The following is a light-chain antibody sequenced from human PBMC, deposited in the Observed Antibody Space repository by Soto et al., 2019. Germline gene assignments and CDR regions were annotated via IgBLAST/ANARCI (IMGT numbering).Light chain of an antibody. CDR1: QIISSW. CDR2: DVS. V-gene: IGKV1-5*01. J-gene: IGKJ1*01. Sequence: DIQMTQSPSTLSASVGDRVTITCRASQIISSWLAWYQQKPGKAPKLLIYDVSSLESGVPSRFSGSGSGTEFPLTISSLQPDDYATYYCQQYNTFWTFGQGTKVDIK. CDR3: QQYNTFWT.